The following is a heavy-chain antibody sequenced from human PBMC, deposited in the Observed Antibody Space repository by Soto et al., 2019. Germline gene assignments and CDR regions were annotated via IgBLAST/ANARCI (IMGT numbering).Heavy chain of an antibody. CDR3: ARRYSSAFDI. D-gene: IGHD6-13*01. V-gene: IGHV4-59*08. CDR2: IYYSVST. CDR1: GGSISNYY. J-gene: IGHJ3*02. Sequence: PSETLSLTCIVSGGSISNYYWSWIRQPSGKGLEWIGYIYYSVSTSYNPSLTSRVTISVDTSKNQFSLKLSFFSSADTAVYYCARRYSSAFDIWGQGTMVTVSS.